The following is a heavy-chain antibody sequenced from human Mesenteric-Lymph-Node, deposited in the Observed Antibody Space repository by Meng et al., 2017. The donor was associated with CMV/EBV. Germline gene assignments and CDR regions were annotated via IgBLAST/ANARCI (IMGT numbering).Heavy chain of an antibody. CDR2: IRSKPYGGTA. CDR3: TRVGLGRDVFDI. J-gene: IGHJ3*02. Sequence: GGSLSLSCTASGFTSGDYTMSWVRQAPGTGLEWVGFIRSKPYGGTAEYAASVKGRITISRDDSKSIAYLQMNSLQTENTAVYYCTRVGLGRDVFDIWGQGTMVTVSS. D-gene: IGHD7-27*01. CDR1: GFTSGDYT. V-gene: IGHV3-49*04.